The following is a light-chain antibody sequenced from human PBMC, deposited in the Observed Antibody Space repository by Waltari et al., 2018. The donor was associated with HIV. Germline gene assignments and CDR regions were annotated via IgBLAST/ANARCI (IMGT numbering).Light chain of an antibody. CDR2: GAF. CDR3: QQYFYSPQT. CDR1: QSVFYTSNNKDY. V-gene: IGKV4-1*01. Sequence: DNAMTQSPVSLALSLGERARISCKSSQSVFYTSNNKDYLDWYQHKPGQPPKLLMYGAFIRESGVPERFSGSGSGTDFTLTISGVQAEDAAVYYCQQYFYSPQTFGQGTKVEIK. J-gene: IGKJ1*01.